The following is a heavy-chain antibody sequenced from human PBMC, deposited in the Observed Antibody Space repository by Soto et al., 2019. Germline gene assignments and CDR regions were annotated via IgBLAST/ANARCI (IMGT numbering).Heavy chain of an antibody. CDR3: ARDSSSWYDDAFDI. D-gene: IGHD6-13*01. Sequence: AVYGGSFSGCYWSWIRQPPGKGLEWMGEIDHSGSTNYNPSLKSRVTISVDTSKSQFSLKLSSVTAADTAVYYCARDSSSWYDDAFDIWGQGTMVTVSS. CDR1: GGSFSGCY. CDR2: IDHSGST. J-gene: IGHJ3*02. V-gene: IGHV4-34*01.